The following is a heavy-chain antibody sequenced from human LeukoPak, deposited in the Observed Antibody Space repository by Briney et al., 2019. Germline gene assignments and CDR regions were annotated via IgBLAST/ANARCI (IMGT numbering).Heavy chain of an antibody. CDR1: GGTFSSYA. V-gene: IGHV1-69*13. J-gene: IGHJ2*01. CDR2: IIPIFGTA. D-gene: IGHD3-9*01. Sequence: SVKVSCKASGGTFSSYAISWARQAPGQGLEWMGGIIPIFGTANYAQKFQGRVTITADESTSTAYMELSSLRSEDTAVYYCARAVLRYFDWYWYFDLWGRGTLVTVSS. CDR3: ARAVLRYFDWYWYFDL.